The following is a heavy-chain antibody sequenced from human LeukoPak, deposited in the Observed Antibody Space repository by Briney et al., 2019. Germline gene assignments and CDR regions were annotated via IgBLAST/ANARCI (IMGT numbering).Heavy chain of an antibody. V-gene: IGHV3-9*01. D-gene: IGHD3-10*01. CDR3: AKALGD. CDR2: ISWNSGSI. CDR1: GFTFDDYA. Sequence: PGRSLRLSCAASGFTFDDYAMHWVRQAPGKGLEWVSGISWNSGSIGYADSVKGRFTISRDNAKNSLYLQMNSQRAEDTALYYCAKALGDWGQGTLVTVSS. J-gene: IGHJ4*02.